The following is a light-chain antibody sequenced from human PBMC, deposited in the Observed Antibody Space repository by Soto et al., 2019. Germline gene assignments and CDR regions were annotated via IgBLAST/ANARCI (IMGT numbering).Light chain of an antibody. CDR3: QAYDSRLDGV. Sequence: QSVLTQPPSVSGAPGQRVTISCTGSSSNIGAGYDVHWYQQLPGTAPKLLIYGNSNRPSGVPDRFSGSKSGTSAALAITGLQAEDEADYYWQAYDSRLDGVFGGGTKLTVL. CDR1: SSNIGAGYD. J-gene: IGLJ2*01. V-gene: IGLV1-40*01. CDR2: GNS.